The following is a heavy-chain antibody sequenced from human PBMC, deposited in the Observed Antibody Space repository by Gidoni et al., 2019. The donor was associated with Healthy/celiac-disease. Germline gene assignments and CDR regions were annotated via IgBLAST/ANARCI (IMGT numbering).Heavy chain of an antibody. CDR1: GFPFSDYY. CDR2: ISSISSYT. J-gene: IGHJ4*02. D-gene: IGHD1-26*01. V-gene: IGHV3-11*05. CDR3: ASGNSGSYLDY. Sequence: QVQLVESGGGLVKPGGSLRLYCAASGFPFSDYYMSWIRPAPGKGLEWFSYISSISSYTNYADSVKGRFTISRDNSKNSLYLQMNSLGAEDTAVYYCASGNSGSYLDYWGQGTLVTVSS.